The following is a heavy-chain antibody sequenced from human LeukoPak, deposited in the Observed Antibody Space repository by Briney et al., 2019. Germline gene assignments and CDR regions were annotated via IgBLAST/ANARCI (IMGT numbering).Heavy chain of an antibody. CDR2: IYYSGTT. CDR3: ARGGPSYYGSGSPLDY. CDR1: GGSISTYY. Sequence: SETLSLSCTVSGGSISTYYWSWIRQPPGKGLEWIGYIYYSGTTNYNPSLKSRLTISVDTSKKQFSLKLSSVTAADTAVYYCARGGPSYYGSGSPLDYWGQGTLVTISS. J-gene: IGHJ4*02. D-gene: IGHD3-10*01. V-gene: IGHV4-59*01.